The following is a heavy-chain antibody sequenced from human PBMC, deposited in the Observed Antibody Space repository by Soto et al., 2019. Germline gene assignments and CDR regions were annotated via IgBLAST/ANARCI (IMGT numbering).Heavy chain of an antibody. CDR2: IIPIFGTA. J-gene: IGHJ4*02. CDR1: GGTFSSYA. CDR3: ARTSSYGHGEPHNFDY. D-gene: IGHD5-18*01. V-gene: IGHV1-69*01. Sequence: QVQLVQSGAEVKKPGSSVKVSCKASGGTFSSYAISWVRQAPGQGLEWKGGIIPIFGTANYAQKFQGRVTITADESTSTGYMELSSLRSEDTAVYYCARTSSYGHGEPHNFDYWGQGTLVTVSS.